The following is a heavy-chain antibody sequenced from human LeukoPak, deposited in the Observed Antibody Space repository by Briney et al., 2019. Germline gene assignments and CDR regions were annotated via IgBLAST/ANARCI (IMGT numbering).Heavy chain of an antibody. CDR3: ARGTMTTVTYYFDY. D-gene: IGHD4-17*01. CDR1: GGYY. J-gene: IGHJ4*02. Sequence: SETLSLTCAVYGGYYWSRIRQPPGKGLEWIGEINHSGSTNYNPSLKSRVTISVDTSKNQFSLKLSSVTAADTAVYYCARGTMTTVTYYFDYWGQGTLVTVSS. V-gene: IGHV4-34*01. CDR2: INHSGST.